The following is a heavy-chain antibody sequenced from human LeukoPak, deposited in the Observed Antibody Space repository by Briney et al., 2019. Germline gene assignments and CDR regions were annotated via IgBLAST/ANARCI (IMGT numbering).Heavy chain of an antibody. Sequence: ASVKVSCKASGYTFTSYGISWVRQAPGQGLEWMGWISAYNGNTNYAQKLQGRVTMTTDTSTSTACMELRSLRSDDTAVYYCARAGDWEPLRSLFGWFDPWGQGTLVTVSS. CDR1: GYTFTSYG. CDR2: ISAYNGNT. D-gene: IGHD1-26*01. V-gene: IGHV1-18*01. J-gene: IGHJ5*02. CDR3: ARAGDWEPLRSLFGWFDP.